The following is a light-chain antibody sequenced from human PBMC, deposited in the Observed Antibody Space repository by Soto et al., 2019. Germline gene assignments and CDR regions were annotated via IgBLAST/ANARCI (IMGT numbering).Light chain of an antibody. V-gene: IGKV3-20*01. CDR3: QQYGNSLWT. CDR2: GAS. J-gene: IGKJ1*01. CDR1: QSVSSSY. Sequence: EIVLTQSPGTLSLSPGERATVSCRASQSVSSSYLAWYQQKPGQAPRLLMYGASSRATGIPERFSGSGSGTDFTLTIYSLEPEDFGVYYCQQYGNSLWTFGQGTKVDIK.